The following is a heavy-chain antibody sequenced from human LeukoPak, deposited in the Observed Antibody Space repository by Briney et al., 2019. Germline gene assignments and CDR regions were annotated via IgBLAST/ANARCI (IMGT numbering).Heavy chain of an antibody. CDR2: ISYDGSNK. CDR3: AKRDSSGWYYYYYGMDV. Sequence: GGSLRLSCAASGFTVSSNYMSWVRQAPDKGLEWVAVISYDGSNKYYADSVKGRFTISRDNSKNTLYLQMNSLRAEDTAVYYCAKRDSSGWYYYYYGMDVWGQGTTVTVSS. D-gene: IGHD6-19*01. J-gene: IGHJ6*02. CDR1: GFTVSSNY. V-gene: IGHV3-30*18.